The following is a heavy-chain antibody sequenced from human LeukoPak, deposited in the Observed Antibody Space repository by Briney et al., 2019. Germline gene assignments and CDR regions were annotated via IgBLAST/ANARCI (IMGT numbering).Heavy chain of an antibody. J-gene: IGHJ5*02. D-gene: IGHD3/OR15-3a*01. CDR2: IYYSGST. CDR1: GFTFSSYE. V-gene: IGHV4-39*01. CDR3: ARQEIGLRSFDP. Sequence: PGGSLRLSCAASGFTFSSYEMNWVRQPPGKGLKWIGSIYYSGSTYYNPSLKSRVTISVDTSKNQFSLNLSSVTAADTAVYYCARQEIGLRSFDPWGQGTLVTVSS.